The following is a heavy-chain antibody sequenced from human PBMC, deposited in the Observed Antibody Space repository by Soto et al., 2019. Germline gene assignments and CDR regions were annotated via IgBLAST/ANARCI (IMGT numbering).Heavy chain of an antibody. J-gene: IGHJ6*02. Sequence: PGESLKISCKASGYSFTNYWIGWVRQMPGKGLEWMGIIFPEDSDTRYSPSFQGQVTISADKSISTAYLQWSSLKASDTAMYYCARHVYSSSHYGMDVWGQGTTVTVSS. V-gene: IGHV5-51*01. D-gene: IGHD6-6*01. CDR2: IFPEDSDT. CDR1: GYSFTNYW. CDR3: ARHVYSSSHYGMDV.